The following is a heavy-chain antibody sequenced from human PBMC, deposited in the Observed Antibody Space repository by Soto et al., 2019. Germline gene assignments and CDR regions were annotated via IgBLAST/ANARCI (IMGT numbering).Heavy chain of an antibody. D-gene: IGHD3-16*02. V-gene: IGHV4-59*01. CDR1: GGSISSYY. CDR2: IYYSGST. J-gene: IGHJ4*02. Sequence: SETLSLTCTVSGGSISSYYWSWIRQPPGKGLEWIGYIYYSGSTNYNPSLKSRVTISVATSKNQFSLKLSSVTAADTAVYYGARAIDRWGVTDMLYFDHWGQGTLVTVSS. CDR3: ARAIDRWGVTDMLYFDH.